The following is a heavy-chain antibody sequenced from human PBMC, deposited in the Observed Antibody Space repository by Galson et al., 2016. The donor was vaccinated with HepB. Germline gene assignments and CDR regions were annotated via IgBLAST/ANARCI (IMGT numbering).Heavy chain of an antibody. Sequence: LSLTCTMSGGSIISSSHYWVWVRQAPGKGLEWIGTKYYSGSAFYNPSLRGRVTISADTSKNQFSMTLTSVTAADPAVYFCARDRRFFRNDYWGQGTLVTVSS. D-gene: IGHD3-3*01. V-gene: IGHV4-39*07. CDR1: GGSIISSSHY. CDR3: ARDRRFFRNDY. CDR2: KYYSGSA. J-gene: IGHJ4*02.